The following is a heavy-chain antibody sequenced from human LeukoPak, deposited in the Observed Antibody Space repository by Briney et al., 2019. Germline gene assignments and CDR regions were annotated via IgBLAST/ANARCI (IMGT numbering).Heavy chain of an antibody. CDR2: INHSGST. Sequence: SETLSLTCAVYGGSFSGYYWSWIRQPPGKGLEWIGEINHSGSTNYNPSLKSRVTISVDTSKNQFSLKLSSVTAADTAVYYCARGGGSYYLSTTYFDYWAREPWSPSPQ. V-gene: IGHV4-34*01. D-gene: IGHD1-26*01. CDR1: GGSFSGYY. CDR3: ARGGGSYYLSTTYFDY. J-gene: IGHJ4*02.